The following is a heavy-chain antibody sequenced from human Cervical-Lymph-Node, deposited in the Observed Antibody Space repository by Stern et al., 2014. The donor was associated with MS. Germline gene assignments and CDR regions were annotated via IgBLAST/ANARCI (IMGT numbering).Heavy chain of an antibody. V-gene: IGHV3-33*01. CDR3: AREVGRFRDGYNLVGYYFDY. CDR2: IWYDGSNK. J-gene: IGHJ4*02. D-gene: IGHD5-24*01. CDR1: GFTFSSYG. Sequence: VQLEESGGGVVQPGRSLRLSCAASGFTFSSYGMHWVRQAPGKGLEWVAVIWYDGSNKYYADSVKGRFTISRDNSKNTLYLQMNSLRAEDTAVYYCAREVGRFRDGYNLVGYYFDYWGQGTLVTVSS.